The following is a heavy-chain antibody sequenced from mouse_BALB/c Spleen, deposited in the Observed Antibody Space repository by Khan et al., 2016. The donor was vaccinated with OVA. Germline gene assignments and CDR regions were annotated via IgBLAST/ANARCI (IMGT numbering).Heavy chain of an antibody. CDR2: IRYSGNT. D-gene: IGHD2-3*01. CDR1: GYSITSDYA. Sequence: EVKLEESGPGLVKPSQSLSLTCTVTGYSITSDYAWNLIRQFPGNQLELMGYIRYSGNTNYNPALKSQTSITRDTSKNQFFLQLNSVTTEDTATYYCARDGSRYNYAMDYWGQGTSVTVSA. CDR3: ARDGSRYNYAMDY. V-gene: IGHV3-2*02. J-gene: IGHJ4*01.